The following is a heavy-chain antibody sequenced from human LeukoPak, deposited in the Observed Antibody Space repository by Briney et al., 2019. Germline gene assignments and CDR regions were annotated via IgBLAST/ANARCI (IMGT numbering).Heavy chain of an antibody. V-gene: IGHV3-30*18. CDR1: GFTFSSYG. J-gene: IGHJ6*02. D-gene: IGHD5-12*01. Sequence: GSLRLSCAASGFTFSSYGMHWVRQAPGEGLEWVAVISYDGSNKYYADSVKGRFTISRDNSKNTLYLQMNSLRAEDTAVYYCAKDLSKNSGYDIYYYYGMDVWGQGTTVTVSS. CDR2: ISYDGSNK. CDR3: AKDLSKNSGYDIYYYYGMDV.